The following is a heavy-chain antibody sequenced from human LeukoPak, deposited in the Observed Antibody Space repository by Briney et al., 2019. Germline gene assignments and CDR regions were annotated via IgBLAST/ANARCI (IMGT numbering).Heavy chain of an antibody. J-gene: IGHJ4*02. CDR1: SGSVSSGSYY. Sequence: SETLSLTCTVCSGSVSSGSYYWRWIRQPPGKGLEWIGYIYYSGSTNYNPSLKSRFTISVDTSKNQFSLKLSSVTAADTAVYYCASWGSEDFDYWGQGTLVTVSS. CDR2: IYYSGST. CDR3: ASWGSEDFDY. D-gene: IGHD7-27*01. V-gene: IGHV4-61*01.